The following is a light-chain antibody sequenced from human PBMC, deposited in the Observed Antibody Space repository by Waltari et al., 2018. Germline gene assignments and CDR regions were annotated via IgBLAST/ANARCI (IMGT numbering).Light chain of an antibody. CDR1: QSVLHSSNNRNY. V-gene: IGKV4-1*01. Sequence: DIVMTQSPDSLAVSLGERATINCKSSQSVLHSSNNRNYLAWYQQKPGQPPKLLIYWASTRESGVPDRFSGSGSGTDFTLTISSLQAEDVAVYYCQQNYNTPRTFGQGTKVEIK. CDR2: WAS. J-gene: IGKJ1*01. CDR3: QQNYNTPRT.